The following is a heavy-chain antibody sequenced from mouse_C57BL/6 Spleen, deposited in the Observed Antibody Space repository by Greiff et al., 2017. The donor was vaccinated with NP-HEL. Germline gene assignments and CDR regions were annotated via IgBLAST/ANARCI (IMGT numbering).Heavy chain of an antibody. J-gene: IGHJ1*03. CDR1: GYAFSSSW. CDR2: IYPGDGDT. V-gene: IGHV1-82*01. Sequence: QVQLQQPGPELVKPGASVKLSCKASGYAFSSSWMNWVKQRPGQGLEWIGRIYPGDGDTNYNGKFKGKATLTADKSSSTAYMQLSSLTSEDSAVYFCARRGLTETGNWYYDVWGTGTTVTVSS. CDR3: ARRGLTETGNWYYDV. D-gene: IGHD4-1*01.